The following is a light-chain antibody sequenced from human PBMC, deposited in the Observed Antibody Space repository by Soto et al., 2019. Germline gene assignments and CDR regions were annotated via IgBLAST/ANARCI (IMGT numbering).Light chain of an antibody. CDR3: QQFGSSLIA. Sequence: ESVLTQSPGTLSLSPGERATLSCRASQTVSTSYIAWYQQNPGQAPRLLIYAAASRATGIPDRFSGSGSGTDFTLTISRLESEDCAVYYCQQFGSSLIAFGQGTRLESK. J-gene: IGKJ5*01. CDR1: QTVSTSY. CDR2: AAA. V-gene: IGKV3-20*01.